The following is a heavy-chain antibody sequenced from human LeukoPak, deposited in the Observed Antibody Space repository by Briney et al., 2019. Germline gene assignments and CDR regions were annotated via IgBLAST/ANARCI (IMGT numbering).Heavy chain of an antibody. CDR3: ARDSIFGVVITYYYYYMDV. J-gene: IGHJ6*03. CDR2: ISGSGGST. D-gene: IGHD3-3*01. Sequence: GGSLRLSCAASGLTFSSYGMSWVRQAPGKGLEWVSAISGSGGSTYYADSVKGRFTISRDNSKNSLYLQMNSLRAEDTAVYYCARDSIFGVVITYYYYYMDVWGKGTTVTVSS. V-gene: IGHV3-23*01. CDR1: GLTFSSYG.